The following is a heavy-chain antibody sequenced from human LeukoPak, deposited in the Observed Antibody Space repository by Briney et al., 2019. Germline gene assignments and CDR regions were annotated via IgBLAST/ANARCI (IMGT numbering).Heavy chain of an antibody. Sequence: PSETLSLTCTVSGGSISSSNYYWGWIRQPPGKGLEWIGTIYYTGGAYYNPSLKSRVSISVDTSNNQFSLKFTSVTAADTAVYYLAAAPYSSSWYTPLFRFDPWGQGTLVTVSS. D-gene: IGHD6-13*01. J-gene: IGHJ5*02. CDR2: IYYTGGA. V-gene: IGHV4-39*01. CDR3: AAAPYSSSWYTPLFRFDP. CDR1: GGSISSSNYY.